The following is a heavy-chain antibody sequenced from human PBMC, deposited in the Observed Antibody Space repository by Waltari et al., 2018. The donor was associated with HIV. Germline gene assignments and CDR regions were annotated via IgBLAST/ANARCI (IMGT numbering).Heavy chain of an antibody. Sequence: QLQLQESGPGLVKPSETLSLTCTVSGGSISSSSYYWGWIRQPPGTGLEWIGRIYYSGSTYYNPSLKSRVTISVDTSKNQFSLKLSSVTAADTAVYYCARLRGGSYFGHFDLWGRGTLVTVSS. CDR1: GGSISSSSYY. CDR2: IYYSGST. CDR3: ARLRGGSYFGHFDL. V-gene: IGHV4-39*01. D-gene: IGHD1-26*01. J-gene: IGHJ2*01.